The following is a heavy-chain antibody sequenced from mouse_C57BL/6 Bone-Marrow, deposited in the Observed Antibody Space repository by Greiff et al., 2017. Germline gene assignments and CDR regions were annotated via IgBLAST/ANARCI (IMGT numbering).Heavy chain of an antibody. J-gene: IGHJ3*01. CDR2: INPDSSTI. CDR3: ASSYYSNYPAWFAY. V-gene: IGHV4-1*01. Sequence: AAAGVDFSRYWMSWVRRAPGKGLEWIGEINPDSSTINYAPSLKDKFIISRDNAKNTLYLQMSKVRSEDTALYYCASSYYSNYPAWFAYWGQGTLVTVSA. CDR1: GVDFSRYW. D-gene: IGHD2-5*01.